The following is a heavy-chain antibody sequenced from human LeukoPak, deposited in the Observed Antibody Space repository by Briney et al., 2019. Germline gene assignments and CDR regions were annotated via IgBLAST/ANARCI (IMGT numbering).Heavy chain of an antibody. CDR2: TYSGGST. D-gene: IGHD5-12*01. Sequence: GGSLRLSCAASGFTVSSNYMSWVHQAPGKGLEWVSVTYSGGSTYYADSVKGRFTISRDNSKNTLYLQMNSLRAEDTAVYFCARAYSDYGMRYWGQGTLVTVSS. CDR3: ARAYSDYGMRY. V-gene: IGHV3-53*01. CDR1: GFTVSSNY. J-gene: IGHJ4*02.